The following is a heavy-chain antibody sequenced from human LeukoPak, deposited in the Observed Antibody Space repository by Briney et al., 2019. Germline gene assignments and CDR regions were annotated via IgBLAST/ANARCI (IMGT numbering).Heavy chain of an antibody. D-gene: IGHD6-13*01. CDR2: IYPGDSDT. J-gene: IGHJ3*02. CDR1: GYSFTSYW. V-gene: IGHV5-51*01. CDR3: VRMAAAHAFDI. Sequence: GESLQISCKGSGYSFTSYWIGWVRQLPGKGLEWMGIIYPGDSDTRYSPSFQGQVTISADKSISTAYLQWSSLKASDTAMYYCVRMAAAHAFDIWGQGTMVTVSS.